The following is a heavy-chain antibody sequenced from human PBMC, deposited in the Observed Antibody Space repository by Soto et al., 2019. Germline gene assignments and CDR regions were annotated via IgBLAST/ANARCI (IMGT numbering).Heavy chain of an antibody. CDR1: GFTFSSYA. J-gene: IGHJ4*02. Sequence: GGSLRLSCGASGFTFSSYAMSWVRQAPGKGLEWVSEISGSGSSTYYADSVKGRFTTSRDNSKNTLDLQMNSLRAEDTAVYYCAKSISGLICFGAFDCRGQGTQVTVPQ. CDR3: AKSISGLICFGAFDC. CDR2: ISGSGSST. D-gene: IGHD3-10*01. V-gene: IGHV3-23*01.